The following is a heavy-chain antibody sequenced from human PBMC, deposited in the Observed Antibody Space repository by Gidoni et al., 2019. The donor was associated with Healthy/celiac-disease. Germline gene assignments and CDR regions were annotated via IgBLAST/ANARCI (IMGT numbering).Heavy chain of an antibody. CDR1: GFTFSSYS. V-gene: IGHV3-21*01. D-gene: IGHD6-6*01. CDR3: ARGSIAARPDY. J-gene: IGHJ4*02. Sequence: EVQLVESGGGLVKPGGSLRISCSASGFTFSSYSMNWVRQAPGTGLEWVSSISSSSSYTYYADSVKGRFTISRDNANNSLYLQMNSLRAEDTAVYYCARGSIAARPDYWGQGTLVTVSS. CDR2: ISSSSSYT.